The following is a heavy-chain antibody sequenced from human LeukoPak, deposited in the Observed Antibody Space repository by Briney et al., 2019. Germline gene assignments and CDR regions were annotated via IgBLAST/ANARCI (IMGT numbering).Heavy chain of an antibody. CDR2: ISYDGSNK. V-gene: IGHV3-30-3*01. CDR3: ARDSDCSSTSCYSFQLDY. Sequence: GRSLRLSCEASGFTFSSYAMHWVRQAPGKGLEWVAVISYDGSNKYYADTVKGRFTISRDNSKNTLYLQMNSLRAEDTAVYYCARDSDCSSTSCYSFQLDYWGQGTLVTVSS. J-gene: IGHJ4*02. D-gene: IGHD2-2*01. CDR1: GFTFSSYA.